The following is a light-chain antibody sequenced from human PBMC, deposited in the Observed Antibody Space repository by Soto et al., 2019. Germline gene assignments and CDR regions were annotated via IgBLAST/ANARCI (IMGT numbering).Light chain of an antibody. V-gene: IGKV3-20*01. CDR1: QSVDSN. Sequence: EIVMTQSPATLSVSPGERATLSCRASQSVDSNLAWYQQKPGQAPRLLIFGASTRATGIPARFSGSGSGTDFTLTISRLEPEDFAVYYCQLYGSSLTFGGGTKAEIK. J-gene: IGKJ4*01. CDR2: GAS. CDR3: QLYGSSLT.